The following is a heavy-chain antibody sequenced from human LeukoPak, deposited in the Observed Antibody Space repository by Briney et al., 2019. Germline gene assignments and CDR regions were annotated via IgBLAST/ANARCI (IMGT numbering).Heavy chain of an antibody. D-gene: IGHD6-19*01. V-gene: IGHV3-23*01. CDR3: AKDARWLAPGTFDI. CDR1: GFTFSTYA. Sequence: GGSLRLSCAASGFTFSTYAMHWVRQAPGKGLNWVSGISGSGDSTFYADSVKGRFTISRDNSKKTLYLQMNSLRADDTAVYYCAKDARWLAPGTFDIWGQGTMVTVS. J-gene: IGHJ3*02. CDR2: ISGSGDST.